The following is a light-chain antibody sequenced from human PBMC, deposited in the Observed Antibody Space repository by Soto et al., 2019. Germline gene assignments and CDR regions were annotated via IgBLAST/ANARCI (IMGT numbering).Light chain of an antibody. CDR3: QQRSNWPPG. CDR1: QSVRSY. CDR2: DAS. J-gene: IGKJ3*01. V-gene: IGKV3-11*01. Sequence: EIVLTQSPATLSLSPGERATLSCRASQSVRSYLAWYQQKPGQAPRLLIYDASNRATGIPARFSGSGSGTDFTLTISRLEPEDFAVYYCQQRSNWPPGFGPGTKVDIK.